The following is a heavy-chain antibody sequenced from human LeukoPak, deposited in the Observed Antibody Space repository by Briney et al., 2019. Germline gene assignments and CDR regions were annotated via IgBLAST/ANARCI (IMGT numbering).Heavy chain of an antibody. J-gene: IGHJ3*02. D-gene: IGHD5-12*01. V-gene: IGHV1-69*05. CDR1: GGTFSSYA. CDR2: IIPIFGTA. Sequence: ASVKVSCKASGGTFSSYAISWVRQAPGQGLEWMGGIIPIFGTANYAQKFQGRVTITTDESTSTAYMELSSLRSEDTAVYYCARLSGYDSGAFDIWGQGTMVTVSS. CDR3: ARLSGYDSGAFDI.